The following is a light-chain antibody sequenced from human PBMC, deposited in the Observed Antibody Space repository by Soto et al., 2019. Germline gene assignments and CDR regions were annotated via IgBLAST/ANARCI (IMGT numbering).Light chain of an antibody. CDR1: QAVNTR. Sequence: PAPLSVSQGNKSPPSSGASQAVNTRLAWYQHRPGQAPRLLIYLASTWTAGVPARFSGSGSGTEFTLTISDVQPEDFATYYCHHRQSWTQTFGQGTKVDIK. V-gene: IGKV3D-15*01. CDR3: HHRQSWTQT. J-gene: IGKJ1*01. CDR2: LAS.